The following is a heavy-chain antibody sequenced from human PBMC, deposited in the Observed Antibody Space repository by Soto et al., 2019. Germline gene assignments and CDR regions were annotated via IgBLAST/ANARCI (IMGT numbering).Heavy chain of an antibody. V-gene: IGHV4-61*01. CDR1: GGSVNSGSHY. CDR3: ARGYDYAWGRGGYRPPHCLDY. CDR2: AHYTGRT. Sequence: PSETLSLTCSVSGGSVNSGSHYWNWIRQTPGKGLEWIGHAHYTGRTSYNPSLKSRVSISLVTSKNEFSLKLTSLTAADTAVYYCARGYDYAWGRGGYRPPHCLDYWGQGTLVTVSS. D-gene: IGHD3-16*01. J-gene: IGHJ4*02.